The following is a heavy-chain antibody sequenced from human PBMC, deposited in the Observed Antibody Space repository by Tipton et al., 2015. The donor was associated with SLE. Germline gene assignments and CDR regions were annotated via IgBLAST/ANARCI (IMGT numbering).Heavy chain of an antibody. Sequence: LRLSCTVSGGSISSYYWSWIRQPPGKGLEWIGEINHSGSTNSNPSLKSRVTISVDTSKNQFSLKLSSVTAADTAVYYCARGETYYYDSSGLDYWGQGTLVTVSS. V-gene: IGHV4-34*01. CDR1: GGSISSYY. CDR2: INHSGST. D-gene: IGHD3-22*01. CDR3: ARGETYYYDSSGLDY. J-gene: IGHJ4*02.